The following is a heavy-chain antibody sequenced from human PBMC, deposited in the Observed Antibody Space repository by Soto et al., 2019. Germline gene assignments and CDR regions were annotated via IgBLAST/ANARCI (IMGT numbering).Heavy chain of an antibody. Sequence: PSGSLSLTCTVSGGYINSDSYYWAWIRQFPGKGLEWIGSIYFSGSTYYNSALKSRLAISIDMSKNQFSLNLSSVTDADTAVYYCARHLSESGYDLNYWGQGTPVTVSS. CDR2: IYFSGST. J-gene: IGHJ4*02. CDR1: GGYINSDSYY. D-gene: IGHD5-12*01. CDR3: ARHLSESGYDLNY. V-gene: IGHV4-39*01.